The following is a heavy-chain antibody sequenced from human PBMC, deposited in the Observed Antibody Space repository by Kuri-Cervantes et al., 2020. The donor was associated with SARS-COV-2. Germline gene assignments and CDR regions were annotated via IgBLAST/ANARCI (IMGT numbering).Heavy chain of an antibody. D-gene: IGHD2-15*01. CDR2: ISGTGGST. CDR1: GFTFSSFG. J-gene: IGHJ3*02. Sequence: GESLKISCAASGFTFSSFGMSWVRQAPGKGLEWVSAISGTGGSTSYADSVKGRFTISRDNSKNTLYLQMNSLRAEDTAVYYCAKRRSYCSGGSCSFGAFDIWGQGTMVTVSS. CDR3: AKRRSYCSGGSCSFGAFDI. V-gene: IGHV3-23*01.